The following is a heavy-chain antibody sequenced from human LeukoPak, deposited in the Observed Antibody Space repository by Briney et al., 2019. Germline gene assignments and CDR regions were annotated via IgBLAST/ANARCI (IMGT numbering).Heavy chain of an antibody. CDR3: ARHPSGSYSYYFDY. D-gene: IGHD1-26*01. CDR1: GGSISSYF. Sequence: PSETLSLTCIVSGGSISSYFWSWIRQPPGKGLEWIGYIYYSGSTNYNPSLKRRVTISVDTSRNQFSLRLSSVTSADTAVYYCARHPSGSYSYYFDYWGQGTLVTVSS. CDR2: IYYSGST. V-gene: IGHV4-59*01. J-gene: IGHJ4*02.